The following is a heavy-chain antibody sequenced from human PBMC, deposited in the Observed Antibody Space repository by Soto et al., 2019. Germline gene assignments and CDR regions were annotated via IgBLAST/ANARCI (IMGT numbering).Heavy chain of an antibody. J-gene: IGHJ5*02. CDR3: AKSLGQWLEKQNFFDA. CDR2: IYYTGST. D-gene: IGHD3-22*01. Sequence: QVQLQESGPGLVKPSQTLVLTCTVSRGSINSGGYFWNWIRQHPGKDLEWIGFIYYTGSTYYNPSLQSRISLSVDTSKNQFSLKMTSMTAADTAIYYCAKSLGQWLEKQNFFDAWGQGIPVTVSS. V-gene: IGHV4-31*03. CDR1: RGSINSGGYF.